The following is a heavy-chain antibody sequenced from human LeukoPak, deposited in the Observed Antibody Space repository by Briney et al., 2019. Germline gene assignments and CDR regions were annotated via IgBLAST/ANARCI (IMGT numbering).Heavy chain of an antibody. D-gene: IGHD5-24*01. CDR3: ARSLTITLTNWFDP. CDR2: VKEDGSEK. V-gene: IGHV3-7*01. J-gene: IGHJ5*02. Sequence: GSLRLSLAASGFTFDDYGMSWVRQAPGKGLEWVANVKEDGSEKYYVDSVKGRFTISRDNAKNSLYLQMNSLRTEDTAVYYCARSLTITLTNWFDPWGQGTLVTVSS. CDR1: GFTFDDYG.